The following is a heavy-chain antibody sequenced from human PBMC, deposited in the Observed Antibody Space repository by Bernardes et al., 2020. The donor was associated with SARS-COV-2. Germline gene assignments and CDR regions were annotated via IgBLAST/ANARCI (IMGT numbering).Heavy chain of an antibody. V-gene: IGHV3-11*06. CDR1: GFTFSDHY. CDR2: FSSGSPYT. Sequence: GGSLRLSCAASGFTFSDHYMSWIRQAPGKGLEWISYFSSGSPYTNYADSVKGRFTISRDNAKNSLFLQMNSLRAEDTAVYYCARTSDSSSWYQDAFDIWGQGTMVTVSS. J-gene: IGHJ3*02. D-gene: IGHD6-13*01. CDR3: ARTSDSSSWYQDAFDI.